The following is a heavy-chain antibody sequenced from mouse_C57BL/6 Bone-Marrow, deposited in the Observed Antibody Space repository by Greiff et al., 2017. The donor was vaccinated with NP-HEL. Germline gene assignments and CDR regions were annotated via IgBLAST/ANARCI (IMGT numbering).Heavy chain of an antibody. J-gene: IGHJ3*01. CDR1: GYTFTSYG. Sequence: VQGVESGAELARPGASVKLSCKASGYTFTSYGISWVKQRTGQGLEWIGEIYPRSGNTYYNEKFKGKATLTADKSSSTAYMELRSLTSEDSAVYFCAREGYYGNYVVFAYWGQGTLVTVSA. CDR3: AREGYYGNYVVFAY. D-gene: IGHD2-1*01. V-gene: IGHV1-81*01. CDR2: IYPRSGNT.